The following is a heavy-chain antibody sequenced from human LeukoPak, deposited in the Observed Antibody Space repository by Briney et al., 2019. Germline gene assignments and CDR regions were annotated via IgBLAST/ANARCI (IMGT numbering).Heavy chain of an antibody. J-gene: IGHJ5*02. CDR1: GYTFTSYD. Sequence: ASVKVSCKASGYTFTSYDINWVRQATGQGLEWMGWINPNSGGTNYAQKFQGRVTMTRDTSISTAYMELSRLRSDDTAVYYCARVGGRCSGGSCYSDWFDPWGQGTLVTVSS. V-gene: IGHV1-2*02. CDR2: INPNSGGT. CDR3: ARVGGRCSGGSCYSDWFDP. D-gene: IGHD2-15*01.